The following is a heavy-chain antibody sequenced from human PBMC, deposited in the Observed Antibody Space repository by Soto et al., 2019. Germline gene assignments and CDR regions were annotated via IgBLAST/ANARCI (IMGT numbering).Heavy chain of an antibody. V-gene: IGHV5-10-1*01. CDR1: GYSFTSYW. CDR2: VDPSDSYT. CDR3: ASSPRGYCSSTSCRELGNYYGMDV. Sequence: GESLKIPCKGSGYSFTSYWISWVGPMPGKGLEWMGGVDPSDSYTNYSPSFQGHVTISADKSISTAYLQWSSLKASDTAMYYCASSPRGYCSSTSCRELGNYYGMDVWGQGTTVTVSS. D-gene: IGHD2-2*01. J-gene: IGHJ6*02.